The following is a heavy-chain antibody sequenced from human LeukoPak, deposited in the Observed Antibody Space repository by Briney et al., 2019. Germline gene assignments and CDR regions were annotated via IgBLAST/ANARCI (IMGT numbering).Heavy chain of an antibody. Sequence: GGSLRLSCAASGFMFRNYGMHWVRQAPGKGLEWVAFIRFDGSNKFYVDSVKGRFTISRDNSKNTLYLQMNSLRAEDTAVYYRAKDLMHSGDYTKGGKIFDYWGQGTLVTVSS. CDR2: IRFDGSNK. J-gene: IGHJ4*02. CDR1: GFMFRNYG. D-gene: IGHD4-17*01. CDR3: AKDLMHSGDYTKGGKIFDY. V-gene: IGHV3-30*02.